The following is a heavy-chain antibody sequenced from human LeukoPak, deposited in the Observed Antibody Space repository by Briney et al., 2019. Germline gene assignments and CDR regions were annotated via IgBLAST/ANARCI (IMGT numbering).Heavy chain of an antibody. CDR3: TRDRFYAMDA. CDR2: ITIDGSST. J-gene: IGHJ6*02. V-gene: IGHV3-74*03. Sequence: SGGSLRLSCAASGFTFSNYGMHWVRQAPGKGLEWVSRITIDGSSTTYADSVKGRFTISRDSAKNTLYLQMNSLRAEDTAVYYCTRDRFYAMDAWGQGTTVTVSS. CDR1: GFTFSNYG.